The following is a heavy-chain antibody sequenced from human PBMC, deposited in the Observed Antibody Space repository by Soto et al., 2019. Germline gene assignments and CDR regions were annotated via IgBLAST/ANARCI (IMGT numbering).Heavy chain of an antibody. CDR2: IKQDGGEK. CDR3: ARDIAPRVVYTAFCP. Sequence: EIQLVESGGGLVQPGGSLRLSCAASGFNFNNYYMTWVRQAPGKGLEWVANIKQDGGEKYYADSVKGRFTISRDNAKNSLSLQMNSLRVDDTAMYYFARDIAPRVVYTAFCPWGQGISVTVSS. J-gene: IGHJ5*02. D-gene: IGHD3-3*01. V-gene: IGHV3-7*03. CDR1: GFNFNNYY.